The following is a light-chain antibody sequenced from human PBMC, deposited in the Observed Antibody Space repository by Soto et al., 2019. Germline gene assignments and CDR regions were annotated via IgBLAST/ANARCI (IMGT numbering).Light chain of an antibody. J-gene: IGLJ1*01. CDR1: NTEVGGYNY. V-gene: IGLV2-8*01. Sequence: SVLNHAPPAPRCFLQAGTISLTRNNTEVGGYNYVSWYQQHPGKAPKLMIYEVSERPSGVPDRFSGSKSGNTASLTVSGLQADDEADYYCSSYSGTNYHYVFGTGTKVTVL. CDR3: SSYSGTNYHYV. CDR2: EVS.